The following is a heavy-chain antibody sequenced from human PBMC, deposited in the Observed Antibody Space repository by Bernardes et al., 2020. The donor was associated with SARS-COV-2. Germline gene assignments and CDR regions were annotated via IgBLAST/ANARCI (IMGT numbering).Heavy chain of an antibody. CDR3: ARGLYCSGGSCYLNHYYGLDV. Sequence: SVKVSCKASGGTFSSYAINWVRQAPGQGLEWMGGIIPFFGTANYAQRFQGRVTITADESTGTAYMELSSLRSEDTAVYYCARGLYCSGGSCYLNHYYGLDVWGQGTTVTVSS. J-gene: IGHJ6*02. D-gene: IGHD2-15*01. CDR2: IIPFFGTA. CDR1: GGTFSSYA. V-gene: IGHV1-69*13.